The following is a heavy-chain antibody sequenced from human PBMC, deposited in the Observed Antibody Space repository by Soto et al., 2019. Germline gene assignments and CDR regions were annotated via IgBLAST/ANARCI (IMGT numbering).Heavy chain of an antibody. CDR1: GGSISSSSYY. V-gene: IGHV4-39*01. CDR2: IYYSGST. J-gene: IGHJ5*02. Sequence: SETLSLTCTVSGGSISSSSYYWGWIRQPPGKGLEWIGSIYYSGSTYYNPSLKSRVTISVDTSKNQFSLKLSSVTAADTAVYYCARQRRYVDWLFPRAWFYPWGQGTLVTVAS. CDR3: ARQRRYVDWLFPRAWFYP. D-gene: IGHD3-9*01.